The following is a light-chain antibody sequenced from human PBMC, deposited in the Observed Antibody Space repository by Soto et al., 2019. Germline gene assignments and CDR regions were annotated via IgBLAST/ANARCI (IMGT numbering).Light chain of an antibody. V-gene: IGKV1-5*03. CDR1: RSAGEW. J-gene: IGKJ3*01. CDR2: EVS. Sequence: DIQMTQSPSTLSASVGDRVTITCRASRSAGEWLAWYQQKPGKAPKLLIYEVSRLHSGVPSRFSAGGSETEFSLTIDSLQPDDFAIYYCQQFNSVPYTFGPGTRWIS. CDR3: QQFNSVPYT.